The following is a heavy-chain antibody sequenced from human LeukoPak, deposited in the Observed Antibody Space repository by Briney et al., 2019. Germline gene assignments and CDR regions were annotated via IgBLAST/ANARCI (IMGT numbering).Heavy chain of an antibody. D-gene: IGHD4-4*01. J-gene: IGHJ4*02. CDR1: GGSISTTGYS. CDR3: ARLYSKSGYYFDY. Sequence: SETLSLTCAVSGGSISTTGYSWSWIRQPPGKGLEWIGYIYHSGDTYYNPSLKSRLTISVDKSKNQFSLKLNSVTVADTAVYYCARLYSKSGYYFDYWGQGTLVTVSS. CDR2: IYHSGDT. V-gene: IGHV4-30-2*01.